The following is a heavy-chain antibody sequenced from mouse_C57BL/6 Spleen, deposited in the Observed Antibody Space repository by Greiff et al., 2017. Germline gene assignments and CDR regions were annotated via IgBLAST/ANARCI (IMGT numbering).Heavy chain of an antibody. CDR3: ARGGDYDGYYFDY. D-gene: IGHD2-4*01. CDR2: INPYNGDT. Sequence: EVPLQQSGPELVKPGDSVKISCKASGYSFTGYFMNWVMQSHGKSLEWIGRINPYNGDTFYNQKFKGKATLTVDKSSSTAHMELRSLTSEDSAVYYCARGGDYDGYYFDYWGQGTTLTVSS. V-gene: IGHV1-20*01. CDR1: GYSFTGYF. J-gene: IGHJ2*01.